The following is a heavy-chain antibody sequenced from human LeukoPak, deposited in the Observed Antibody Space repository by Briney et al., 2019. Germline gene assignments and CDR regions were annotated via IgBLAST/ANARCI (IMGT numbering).Heavy chain of an antibody. V-gene: IGHV3-13*05. CDR1: GFTFSSYD. J-gene: IGHJ6*04. CDR2: IDTTGDP. D-gene: IGHD3-16*01. Sequence: GGSLRLSCAASGFTFSSYDMHWVRQATGRGLEWVSTIDTTGDPSYHGSMKGRCTISRENAKNSLYLQMNSLRAGDTAVYYCARGRLWAGGMDVWGKGTTVTASS. CDR3: ARGRLWAGGMDV.